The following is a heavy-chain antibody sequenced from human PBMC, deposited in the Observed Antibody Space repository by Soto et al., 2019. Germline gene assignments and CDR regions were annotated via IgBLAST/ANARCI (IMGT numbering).Heavy chain of an antibody. CDR3: ARLYCSGGSCTIGY. V-gene: IGHV1-3*01. J-gene: IGHJ4*02. Sequence: ASVKVSCKASGYTFTSYAMHWVRQAPGQRLEWMGWINAGNGNTKYSQKFQGRVTITRDTSASTAYMELSSLRSEDTAVYYCARLYCSGGSCTIGYWGQGALVTVSS. CDR1: GYTFTSYA. CDR2: INAGNGNT. D-gene: IGHD2-15*01.